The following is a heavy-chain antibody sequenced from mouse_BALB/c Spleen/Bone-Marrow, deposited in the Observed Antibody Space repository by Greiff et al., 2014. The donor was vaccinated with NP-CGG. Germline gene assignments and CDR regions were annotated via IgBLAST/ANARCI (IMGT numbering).Heavy chain of an antibody. CDR1: GYRFTDYA. CDR3: AGRGSDFAIDY. V-gene: IGHV1S137*01. Sequence: QVQLKQSGPELVRPGASVKISCKGSGYRFTDYAMQWVKQSHAKSLGWIGVISTYSGNTNYNQKFKGEATMTVDKSSSTAYMELATLASDGSTIDYSAGRGSDFAIDYWGQGTSVTVSS. CDR2: ISTYSGNT. J-gene: IGHJ4*01.